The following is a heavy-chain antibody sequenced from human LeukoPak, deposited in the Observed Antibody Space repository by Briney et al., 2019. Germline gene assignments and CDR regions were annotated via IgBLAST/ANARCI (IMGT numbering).Heavy chain of an antibody. V-gene: IGHV3-30*18. J-gene: IGHJ4*02. CDR2: ISYDGSNK. CDR3: AKDLEPQLVGAADY. CDR1: GFTFSSYG. Sequence: GGSLRLSCAASGFTFSSYGMHWVRQAPGKGLEWVAGISYDGSNKYNADSEKGRFTISRDNSKNTLYLQMNSLRAEDAAVYYCAKDLEPQLVGAADYWGQGTLVTVSS. D-gene: IGHD1-26*01.